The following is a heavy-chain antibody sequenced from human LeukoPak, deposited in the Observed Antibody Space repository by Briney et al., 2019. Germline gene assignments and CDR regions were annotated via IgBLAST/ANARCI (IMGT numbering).Heavy chain of an antibody. J-gene: IGHJ4*02. CDR1: GGSISSYY. Sequence: RPSETLSLTCTVSGGSISSYYWSWIRQPPGKGLEWIGYIYYSGSTNYNPSLKSRVTISVDTSKNQFSLKLSSVTAADTAVYYCARDLGSSSWFPGFDYWGQGTLVTVSS. CDR3: ARDLGSSSWFPGFDY. D-gene: IGHD6-13*01. CDR2: IYYSGST. V-gene: IGHV4-59*01.